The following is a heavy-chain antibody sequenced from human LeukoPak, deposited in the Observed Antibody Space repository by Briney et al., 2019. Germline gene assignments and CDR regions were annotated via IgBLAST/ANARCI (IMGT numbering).Heavy chain of an antibody. CDR2: IYNSGST. CDR1: GGSISSFY. D-gene: IGHD1-26*01. V-gene: IGHV4-59*01. CDR3: ARGATAWVHFDS. Sequence: SKSLSLTCTVSGGSISSFYWSWIRQPPGKGLEWIGYIYNSGSTRYNPSLKSRVTISLDTSKNQFSLRLSSVTAADTAVYYCARGATAWVHFDSWGQGTLVTV. J-gene: IGHJ4*02.